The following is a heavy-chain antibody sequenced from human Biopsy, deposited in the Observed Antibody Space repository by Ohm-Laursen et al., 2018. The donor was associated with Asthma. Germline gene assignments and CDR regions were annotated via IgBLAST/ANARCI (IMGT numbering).Heavy chain of an antibody. V-gene: IGHV3-30-3*01. J-gene: IGHJ4*02. CDR3: ARDVMEWYLPAFDF. D-gene: IGHD3-3*01. CDR1: GFTFRSYA. Sequence: SLRLSCAASGFTFRSYAMHWVRQAPGKGLEWVAVGGSYYDGGLKYYADSVNGRFTVSRDDSKNTLYLQMNSLGPDDTAVYYCARDVMEWYLPAFDFWGQGTRGTVSS. CDR2: GGSYYDGGLK.